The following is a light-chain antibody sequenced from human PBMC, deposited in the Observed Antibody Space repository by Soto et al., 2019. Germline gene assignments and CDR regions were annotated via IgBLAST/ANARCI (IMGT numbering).Light chain of an antibody. CDR1: QSVLYSPNNKNY. CDR2: WAS. Sequence: DIVMTQSPDSLAVSLGERATINCKSSQSVLYSPNNKNYLAWYQQKPGQPPKLLIYWASTRESGVPDRFSGSGSGTDFTLTISGLQAEAVAFYYCQTYHSAPQSFGRGTKVEIK. J-gene: IGKJ1*01. V-gene: IGKV4-1*01. CDR3: QTYHSAPQS.